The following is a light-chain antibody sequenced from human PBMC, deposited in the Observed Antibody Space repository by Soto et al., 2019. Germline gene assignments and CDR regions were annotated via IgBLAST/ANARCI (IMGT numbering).Light chain of an antibody. Sequence: QSALTQPASVSGSPGQSITISCTGTSSDVGDYNYVSWYQQHPGKAPKLMIFDVSNRPSGVSNLFSGSKSGNTASLTISGLQAEDEADYYCSSYTRSSTRGFGTGTKLTVL. CDR2: DVS. CDR3: SSYTRSSTRG. CDR1: SSDVGDYNY. J-gene: IGLJ1*01. V-gene: IGLV2-14*01.